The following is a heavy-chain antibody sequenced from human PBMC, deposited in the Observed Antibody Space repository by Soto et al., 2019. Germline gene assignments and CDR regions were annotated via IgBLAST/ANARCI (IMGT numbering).Heavy chain of an antibody. Sequence: SETLSLTCTVSGGSISSSSYYWGWIRQPPGKGLEWIGSIYYSGSTYYNPSLKSRVTISVDTSKNQFSLKLSSVTAADTAVYYCARHSYSSSSPEYFQHWGQGTLVTVSS. D-gene: IGHD6-6*01. V-gene: IGHV4-39*01. CDR2: IYYSGST. CDR3: ARHSYSSSSPEYFQH. J-gene: IGHJ1*01. CDR1: GGSISSSSYY.